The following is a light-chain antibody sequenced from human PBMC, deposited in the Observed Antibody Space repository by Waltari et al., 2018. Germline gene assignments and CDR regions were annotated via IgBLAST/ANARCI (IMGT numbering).Light chain of an antibody. CDR3: SSYAGSNTVV. V-gene: IGLV2-8*01. J-gene: IGLJ2*01. Sequence: ALPQPPSPSGSPGHPAPISCPGTIITVVGFNFVPWYQQHPGKAPKVMIYEVNKRPSGVPDRFSGSKSGSTASLTVSGLQADDEAAYYCSSYAGSNTVVFGGGTKLTVL. CDR1: IITVVGFNF. CDR2: EVN.